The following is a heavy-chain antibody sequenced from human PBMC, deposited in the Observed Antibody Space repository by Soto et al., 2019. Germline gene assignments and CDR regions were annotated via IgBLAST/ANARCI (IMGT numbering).Heavy chain of an antibody. D-gene: IGHD3-22*01. CDR2: ISAYNGNT. Sequence: ASVKVSCKASGYTFTSYGISWVRQAPGQGLEWMGWISAYNGNTNYAQKLQGRVTMTTDTSTSTAYMELRSLRSDDTAVYYCARTQYYYDSSGYPTHDYWGQGTLVTVSS. V-gene: IGHV1-18*01. CDR3: ARTQYYYDSSGYPTHDY. CDR1: GYTFTSYG. J-gene: IGHJ4*02.